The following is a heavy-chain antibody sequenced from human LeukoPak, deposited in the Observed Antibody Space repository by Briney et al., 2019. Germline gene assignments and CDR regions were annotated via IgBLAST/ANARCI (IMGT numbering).Heavy chain of an antibody. Sequence: SETLSLTCTVSGYSISSGYYWGWIRQPPGKGLEWIGSIYHSGSTYYNPSLKSRVTISVDTSKNQFSLKLSSVTAADTAVYYCARDQAKYCGGDCYSGYYYYMDVWGKGTTVTISS. J-gene: IGHJ6*03. CDR3: ARDQAKYCGGDCYSGYYYYMDV. D-gene: IGHD2-21*02. CDR1: GYSISSGYY. CDR2: IYHSGST. V-gene: IGHV4-38-2*02.